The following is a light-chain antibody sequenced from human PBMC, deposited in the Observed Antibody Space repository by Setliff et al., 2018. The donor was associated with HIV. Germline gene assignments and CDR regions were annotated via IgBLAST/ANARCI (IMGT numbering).Light chain of an antibody. CDR3: QAWDSSTAAYV. Sequence: SYELTQPPSVSVSPGQTASITCSGDKLGERYASWYQQKPGQSPVVVIYQDNKRPSGIPERFSGSNSGNTATLTISGTQAMDEADYYCQAWDSSTAAYVFGTGTKVTV. CDR2: QDN. CDR1: KLGERY. V-gene: IGLV3-1*01. J-gene: IGLJ1*01.